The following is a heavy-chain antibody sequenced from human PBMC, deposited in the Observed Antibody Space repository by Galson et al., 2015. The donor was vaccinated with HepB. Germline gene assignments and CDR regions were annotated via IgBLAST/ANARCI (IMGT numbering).Heavy chain of an antibody. CDR2: MYPGGSS. D-gene: IGHD5/OR15-5a*01. CDR3: ARVAVSTPAFEY. Sequence: ETLSLTCTVSGGSISYYWSWIRQPAGKGLEWIGRMYPGGSSNSNPSLKSRVTMSVDKSKNQFSLKLTSVTAADTAVYYCARVAVSTPAFEYWGQGILVTVSS. V-gene: IGHV4-4*07. J-gene: IGHJ4*02. CDR1: GGSISYY.